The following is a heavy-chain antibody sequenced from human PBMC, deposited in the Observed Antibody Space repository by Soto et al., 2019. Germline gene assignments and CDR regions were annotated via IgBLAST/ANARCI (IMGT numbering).Heavy chain of an antibody. Sequence: SETLSLTCTLSGGSISSSSYYWGWIRQPPGRGLEWIGSIYYSGSTYYNPSLKSRVTISVDTSKNQFSLKLSSVTAADTAVYYCARVHSDSAYYSDCWGQGTLVTVSS. CDR3: ARVHSDSAYYSDC. CDR1: GGSISSSSYY. V-gene: IGHV4-39*01. CDR2: IYYSGST. D-gene: IGHD3-22*01. J-gene: IGHJ4*02.